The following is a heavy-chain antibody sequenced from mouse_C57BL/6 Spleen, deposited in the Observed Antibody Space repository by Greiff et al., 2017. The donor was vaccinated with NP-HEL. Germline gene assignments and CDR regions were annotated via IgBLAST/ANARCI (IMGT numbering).Heavy chain of an antibody. Sequence: VQLQQSGPELVKPGASVKISCKASGYTFTDYYMNWVKQSHGKSLEWIGDINPNNGGTSYNQKFKGKATLTVDKSSSTAYMELRSLTSEDSAVYYCARSYYDYVLFAYWGQGTLVTVSA. CDR2: INPNNGGT. D-gene: IGHD2-4*01. V-gene: IGHV1-26*01. J-gene: IGHJ3*01. CDR3: ARSYYDYVLFAY. CDR1: GYTFTDYY.